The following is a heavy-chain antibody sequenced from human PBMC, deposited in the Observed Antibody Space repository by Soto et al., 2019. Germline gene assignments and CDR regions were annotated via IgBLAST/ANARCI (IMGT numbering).Heavy chain of an antibody. J-gene: IGHJ6*02. CDR3: ARAFYGADL. CDR2: IYQSGSA. CDR1: GGSITSGGYS. V-gene: IGHV4-30-2*06. Sequence: LSLTCTVSGGSITSGGYSWSWIRQSPGQGLEWIGYIYQSGSAFYNPSLKTRATILVDRSKNQFSLNLTSVTAADAAVYYCARAFYGADLWGQGTTVTVSS.